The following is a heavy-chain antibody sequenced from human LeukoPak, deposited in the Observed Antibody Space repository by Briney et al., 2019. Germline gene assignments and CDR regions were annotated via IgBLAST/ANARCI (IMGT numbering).Heavy chain of an antibody. V-gene: IGHV3-7*01. CDR2: IKQDGSEK. Sequence: GGSLRLSCAASGFTFSSYWMSWVRQAPGKGLEWVANIKQDGSEKYYVDSVKGRFTISRDNAKNSLYLQMNSLRAEDTAVYYCARGVTAIGESPPSCFDYWGQGTLVTVSS. CDR3: ARGVTAIGESPPSCFDY. CDR1: GFTFSSYW. D-gene: IGHD3-10*01. J-gene: IGHJ4*02.